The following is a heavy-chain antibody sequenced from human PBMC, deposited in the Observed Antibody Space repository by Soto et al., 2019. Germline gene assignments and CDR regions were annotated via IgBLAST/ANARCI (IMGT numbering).Heavy chain of an antibody. CDR3: ARGQDYDFWSGYYRVGSGYYYMDV. Sequence: KRRGASVKVSCKASGYTFTSYAMHWVRQAPGQRLEWMGWINPDSGNTEYSQKFQGRVTMTRNTSMSTAYMELSSLRSEDTAVYYCARGQDYDFWSGYYRVGSGYYYMDVWGKGTTVTVSS. CDR1: GYTFTSYA. V-gene: IGHV1-3*01. CDR2: INPDSGNT. D-gene: IGHD3-3*01. J-gene: IGHJ6*03.